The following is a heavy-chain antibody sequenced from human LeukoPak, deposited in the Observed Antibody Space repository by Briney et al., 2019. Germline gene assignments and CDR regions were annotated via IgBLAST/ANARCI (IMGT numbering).Heavy chain of an antibody. CDR2: ISGSGGST. Sequence: LTGGSLRLSCAASGFTFSSYAMSWVRQAPGKGLEWVSAISGSGGSTYYADSVKGRFTISRDNSKNPLYLQMNSLRAEDTAVYYCAKAAGSGWSVNYIWFDPWGQGTLVTVSS. D-gene: IGHD6-19*01. CDR1: GFTFSSYA. J-gene: IGHJ5*02. CDR3: AKAAGSGWSVNYIWFDP. V-gene: IGHV3-23*01.